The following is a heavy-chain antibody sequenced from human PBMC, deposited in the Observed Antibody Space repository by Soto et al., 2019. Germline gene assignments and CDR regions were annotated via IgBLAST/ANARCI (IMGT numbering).Heavy chain of an antibody. D-gene: IGHD3-22*01. J-gene: IGHJ4*02. CDR1: GGSISRGGYY. CDR2: TNNSVST. Sequence: PSETLSLTCTVSGGSISRGGYYWSWIRQNPGKGLEWIGYTNNSVSTNYNPSLKSRVTISVDTSKNQFSLKLSSVTAADTAVYYCARGSKTMIVVVILYFDYWGQGTLVTVSS. V-gene: IGHV4-31*03. CDR3: ARGSKTMIVVVILYFDY.